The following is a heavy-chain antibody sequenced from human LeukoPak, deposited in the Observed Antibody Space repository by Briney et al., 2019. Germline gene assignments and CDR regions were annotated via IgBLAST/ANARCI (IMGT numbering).Heavy chain of an antibody. J-gene: IGHJ4*02. V-gene: IGHV3-48*01. CDR2: ITSSSSTI. CDR1: GFTFSSYS. CDR3: ARNPGIAVAGIVY. D-gene: IGHD6-19*01. Sequence: GGSLRLSCAASGFTFSSYSMNWVRQAPGKGLEWVSYITSSSSTIYYADSVKGRFTISRDNAKNSLYLQMNSLRAEDTAVYYCARNPGIAVAGIVYWGQGTLVTVSS.